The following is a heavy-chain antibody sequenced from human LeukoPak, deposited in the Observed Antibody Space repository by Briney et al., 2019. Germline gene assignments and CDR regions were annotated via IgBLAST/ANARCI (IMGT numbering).Heavy chain of an antibody. D-gene: IGHD6-19*01. J-gene: IGHJ4*02. CDR1: GFTFSTYW. CDR3: ARSGWPYYFDY. Sequence: GGSLRLSCAASGFTFSTYWMHWVRHAPGKGLVWVSRIINDESSSIYADSVKGRFTISRDNAKDTMYLQMNSLRAEDTAVYYCARSGWPYYFDYWGQGTLVTVSS. CDR2: IINDESSS. V-gene: IGHV3-74*01.